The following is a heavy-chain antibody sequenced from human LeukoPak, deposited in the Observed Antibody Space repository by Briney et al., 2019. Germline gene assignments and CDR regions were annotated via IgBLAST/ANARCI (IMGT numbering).Heavy chain of an antibody. Sequence: GGSLRLSCVASGFTFGKYWMSWVRQAPGKGLEWVANIKLDGSEKNYVDSVKGRFTISRDNTKNSLYLQMNSLRAEDTAVFYCAKDQYDTWSRRGNFDSWGQGTLVIVSS. J-gene: IGHJ4*02. CDR1: GFTFGKYW. D-gene: IGHD3-3*01. CDR2: IKLDGSEK. CDR3: AKDQYDTWSRRGNFDS. V-gene: IGHV3-7*03.